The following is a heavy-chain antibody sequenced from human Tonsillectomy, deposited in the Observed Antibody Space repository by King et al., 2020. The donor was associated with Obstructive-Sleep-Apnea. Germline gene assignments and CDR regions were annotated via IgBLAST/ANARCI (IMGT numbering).Heavy chain of an antibody. D-gene: IGHD1-26*01. Sequence: VQLVESGGGLVQPGGSLRLSCAASGFTFSSYRMHWVRHVPGEGPVWVSRINLDGSSATYADSVKGRFTISRDNAENTLYLQMNSLRVEDTAVYYCARDAGIVGATNYFDYWGQGILVTVSS. CDR2: INLDGSSA. CDR1: GFTFSSYR. CDR3: ARDAGIVGATNYFDY. J-gene: IGHJ4*02. V-gene: IGHV3-74*01.